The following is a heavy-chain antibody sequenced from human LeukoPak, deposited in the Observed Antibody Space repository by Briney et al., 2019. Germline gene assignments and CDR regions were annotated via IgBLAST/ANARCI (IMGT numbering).Heavy chain of an antibody. D-gene: IGHD3-10*01. CDR3: ARGPPDFYGSNWFDP. CDR1: GFTFSSYG. CDR2: IRNDGSNK. V-gene: IGHV3-30*02. Sequence: GGSLRLSCAASGFTFSSYGMHWVRQAPGKGLEWVAFIRNDGSNKYYADSVKGRFTISRDNSKNTLYLQMNSLRAEDTAVYYCARGPPDFYGSNWFDPWGQGTLVTVSS. J-gene: IGHJ5*02.